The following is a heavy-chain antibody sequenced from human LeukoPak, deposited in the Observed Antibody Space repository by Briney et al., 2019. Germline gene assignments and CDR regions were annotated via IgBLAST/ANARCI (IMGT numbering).Heavy chain of an antibody. V-gene: IGHV3-7*01. CDR1: GFTFSSYW. J-gene: IGHJ5*02. CDR2: IKQDGSKK. CDR3: ARDDCSSISCYHNWFDP. D-gene: IGHD2-2*01. Sequence: GGSLRLSCAASGFTFSSYWMSWVRQAPGKGPEWVANIKQDGSKKYYVDSVKGRFTISRDNAKNSLYLQMNSLRAEDTAVYYCARDDCSSISCYHNWFDPWGQGTLVTASS.